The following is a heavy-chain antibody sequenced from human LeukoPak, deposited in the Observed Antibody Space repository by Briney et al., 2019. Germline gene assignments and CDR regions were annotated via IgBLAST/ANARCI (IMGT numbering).Heavy chain of an antibody. J-gene: IGHJ6*02. CDR3: ARDQWLAYYYHGMDV. CDR2: ISTDGSKK. D-gene: IGHD6-19*01. Sequence: GGSLRLSCAASGFTLSSYAMHWVRQAPGKGLEWVAVISTDGSKKYYADSVKGRFTISRDNAKNSLYLQMNSLRAEDTAIYYCARDQWLAYYYHGMDVWGQGTTVTVSS. V-gene: IGHV3-30-3*01. CDR1: GFTLSSYA.